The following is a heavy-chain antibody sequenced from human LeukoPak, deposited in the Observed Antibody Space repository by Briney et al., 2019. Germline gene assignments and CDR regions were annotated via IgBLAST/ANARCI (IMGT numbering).Heavy chain of an antibody. CDR2: ISWYSGSI. CDR3: AKDYYYGSGSYYGMDV. D-gene: IGHD3-10*01. CDR1: GFTFDDYA. V-gene: IGHV3-9*01. Sequence: PGTSLRLSCAASGFTFDDYAMHWVRQAPGKGLEWVSGISWYSGSIGYADSVKGRFTISRDNAKNSLYLQMNSLRAEDTALYYCAKDYYYGSGSYYGMDVWGQGTTVTVSS. J-gene: IGHJ6*02.